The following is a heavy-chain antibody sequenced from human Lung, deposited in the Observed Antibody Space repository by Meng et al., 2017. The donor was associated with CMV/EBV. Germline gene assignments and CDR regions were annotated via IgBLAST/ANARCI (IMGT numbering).Heavy chain of an antibody. V-gene: IGHV1-2*02. CDR3: ARATENFVVEPPAILFDY. CDR1: FPRSY. J-gene: IGHJ4*02. Sequence: FPRSYLHWSRQAPRQVLGWMGWITPNSGATNFAQKFQGRVTMTRDTSISTAYMELRRLTSDDTAVYSCARATENFVVEPPAILFDYWGQGTLVTVSS. CDR2: ITPNSGAT. D-gene: IGHD2-2*02.